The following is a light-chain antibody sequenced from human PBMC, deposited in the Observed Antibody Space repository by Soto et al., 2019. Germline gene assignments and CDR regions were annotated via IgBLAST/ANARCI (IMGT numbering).Light chain of an antibody. CDR3: QQYGSSLWT. CDR1: ESVSSSH. V-gene: IGKV3-20*01. CDR2: GAS. Sequence: ESVLTQSPGTLSLSPGQRATLSCRASESVSSSHLAWYQQKPGQAPRLLIYGASSRATGIPDRFSGSGSGTDFTLTISRLEPEDFAVYYCQQYGSSLWTFGQGNKVEIK. J-gene: IGKJ1*01.